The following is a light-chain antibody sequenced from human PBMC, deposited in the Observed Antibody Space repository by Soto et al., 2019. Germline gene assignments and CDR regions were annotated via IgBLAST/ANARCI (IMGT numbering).Light chain of an antibody. Sequence: EIVMTQSPATLSVSLGARATLSCRASQSVSSNLAWYQLKPGQAPRLLIHDASNRATGIPARFSGSGSSTDFTLTISSLEPEDFAVYFCQQRSNWPLTFGGGTKVDIK. CDR2: DAS. V-gene: IGKV3-11*01. CDR1: QSVSSN. CDR3: QQRSNWPLT. J-gene: IGKJ4*01.